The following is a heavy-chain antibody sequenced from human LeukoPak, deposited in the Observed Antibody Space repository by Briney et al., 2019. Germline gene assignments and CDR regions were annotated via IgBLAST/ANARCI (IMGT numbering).Heavy chain of an antibody. J-gene: IGHJ4*02. D-gene: IGHD6-19*01. CDR2: INHSGST. V-gene: IGHV4-34*01. CDR1: GGSFSGYY. Sequence: SETLSLTCAVYGGSFSGYYWSWIRQPPGKGREWSGEINHSGSTNYNPSLKSRVTISVDTSKNQFSLKLSSVTAADTAVYYCARYSSGWYPSRFDYWGQGTLVTVSS. CDR3: ARYSSGWYPSRFDY.